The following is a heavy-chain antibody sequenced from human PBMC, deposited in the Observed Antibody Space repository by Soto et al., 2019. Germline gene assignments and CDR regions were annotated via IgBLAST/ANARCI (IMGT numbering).Heavy chain of an antibody. V-gene: IGHV4-39*01. CDR1: GGSISSSSYY. CDR2: IYYSGST. CDR3: ARQYYYDSSGYYASVY. D-gene: IGHD3-22*01. Sequence: SSETLSLTCTVSGGSISSSSYYWGWIRQPPGKGLEWIGSIYYSGSTYYNPSLKSRVTISVDTSKNQFSLKLSSVTAADTAVYYCARQYYYDSSGYYASVYWGQGTLVTVSS. J-gene: IGHJ4*02.